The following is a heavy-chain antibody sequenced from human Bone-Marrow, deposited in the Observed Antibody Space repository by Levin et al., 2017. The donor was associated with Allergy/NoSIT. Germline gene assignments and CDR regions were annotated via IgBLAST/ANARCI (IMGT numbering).Heavy chain of an antibody. J-gene: IGHJ4*02. Sequence: LSFSSSFFPFSSSSLHWVRQAPGKGLEWVSLVSWDGGSAYYADSVKGRFTISLDTSKNSLYLQMHTLRAEDTALYYCAKDKLSHAPSGIDYWGQGTLVTVSS. CDR1: FFPFSSSS. CDR2: VSWDGGSA. CDR3: AKDKLSHAPSGIDY. D-gene: IGHD3-10*01. V-gene: IGHV3-43D*03.